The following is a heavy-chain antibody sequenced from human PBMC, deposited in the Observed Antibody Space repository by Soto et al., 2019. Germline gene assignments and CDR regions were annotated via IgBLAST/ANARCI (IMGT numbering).Heavy chain of an antibody. D-gene: IGHD3-10*01. CDR2: VSYDGSNK. V-gene: IGHV3-30*18. CDR1: GLTFSNYG. J-gene: IGHJ5*02. Sequence: QVQLADSGGGVVQPGRSLRLSCAASGLTFSNYGMHWVRQAPGKGLEWVAVVSYDGSNKYYADSAKGRFTISRDNSKNTLYLQMNSLRAEDTAVYYCAKDWGPYYYGSGSQGNWFDPWGQGTLVTVSS. CDR3: AKDWGPYYYGSGSQGNWFDP.